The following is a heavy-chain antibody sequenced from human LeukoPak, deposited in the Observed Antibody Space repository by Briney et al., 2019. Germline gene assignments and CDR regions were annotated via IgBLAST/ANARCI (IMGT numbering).Heavy chain of an antibody. Sequence: GGSLRLSCAASGFTFSSYEMNWVRQAPGKGLEWVSYISGSGSAIYYAESVKGRFTISRDNAKNSLCLQMNSLRAEDTAVYYCARDGYHYYGSGTYFGYYYMDVWGKGTTVTISS. CDR3: ARDGYHYYGSGTYFGYYYMDV. CDR1: GFTFSSYE. CDR2: ISGSGSAI. V-gene: IGHV3-48*03. D-gene: IGHD3-10*01. J-gene: IGHJ6*03.